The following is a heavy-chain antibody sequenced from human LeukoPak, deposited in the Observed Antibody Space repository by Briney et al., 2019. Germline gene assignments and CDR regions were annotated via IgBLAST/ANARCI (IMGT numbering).Heavy chain of an antibody. V-gene: IGHV3-66*01. CDR3: ARELCSSTSCYAGYFDY. CDR1: GFTVSSNY. CDR2: IYSGGST. J-gene: IGHJ4*02. Sequence: SGGSLRLSCAASGFTVSSNYMSWVRQGPGKGLGWVSVIYSGGSTYYADSVKGRFTISRDNSKNTLYLQMNSLRAEDTAVYYCARELCSSTSCYAGYFDYWGQGTLVTVSS. D-gene: IGHD2-2*01.